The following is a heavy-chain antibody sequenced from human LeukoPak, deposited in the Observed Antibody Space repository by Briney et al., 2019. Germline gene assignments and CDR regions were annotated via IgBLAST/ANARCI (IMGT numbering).Heavy chain of an antibody. Sequence: SQTLSLTCTVSGGSISSGGYYWSWIRQHPGKGLEWIGYIYYSGSTNYNPSLKSRVTISVDTSKNQFSLKLSSVTAADTAVYYCARSLRTMVRGVIKSVAFDIWGQGTMVTVSS. V-gene: IGHV4-31*03. D-gene: IGHD3-10*01. CDR1: GGSISSGGYY. CDR3: ARSLRTMVRGVIKSVAFDI. J-gene: IGHJ3*02. CDR2: IYYSGST.